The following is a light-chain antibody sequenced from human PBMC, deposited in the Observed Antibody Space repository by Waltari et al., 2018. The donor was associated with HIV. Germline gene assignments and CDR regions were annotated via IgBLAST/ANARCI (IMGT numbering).Light chain of an antibody. CDR3: QSYDSSLSSYV. CDR1: SSNIGTNY. Sequence: QSVLTQPPSASATPGQRVTISCSGGSSNIGTNYVFWYQQLPGTAPKLLIFRDNGRPSGVPDLFSGSRSGTSASLVITGLQAEDEADYYCQSYDSSLSSYVFGTGTKVTVL. CDR2: RDN. V-gene: IGLV1-47*01. J-gene: IGLJ1*01.